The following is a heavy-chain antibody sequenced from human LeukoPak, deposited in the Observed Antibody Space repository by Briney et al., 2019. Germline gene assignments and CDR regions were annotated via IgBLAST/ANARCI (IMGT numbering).Heavy chain of an antibody. V-gene: IGHV1-58*01. CDR1: GFTFTSSA. CDR2: IVVGSGNT. CDR3: AADPNPDAFDI. Sequence: ASVKVSCKASGFTFTSSAVQWVRQARGQRLEWIGWIVVGSGNTNYAQKFQERVTITRDMSTSTAYMELSSLRFEDTAVYYCAADPNPDAFDIWGQGTMVTVSS. J-gene: IGHJ3*02.